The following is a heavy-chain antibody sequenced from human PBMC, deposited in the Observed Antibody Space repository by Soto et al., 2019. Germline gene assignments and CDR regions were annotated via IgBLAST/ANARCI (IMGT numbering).Heavy chain of an antibody. CDR3: ARKYYDILTGYYRPFAY. J-gene: IGHJ4*02. D-gene: IGHD3-9*01. CDR1: GYTFTSYG. Sequence: QVPLVQSGAEVKKPGASVKVPCKASGYTFTSYGIRWVRPAPGQGLEWMGWISAYNGNTNYAQKLQGRVPMITDTSTSTAYMELWILRSDDTAVYYCARKYYDILTGYYRPFAYWGQGTLVTVSS. V-gene: IGHV1-18*01. CDR2: ISAYNGNT.